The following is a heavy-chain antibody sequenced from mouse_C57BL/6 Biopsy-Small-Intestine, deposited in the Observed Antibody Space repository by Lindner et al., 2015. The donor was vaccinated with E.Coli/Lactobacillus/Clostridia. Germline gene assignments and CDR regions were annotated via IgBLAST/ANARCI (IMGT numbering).Heavy chain of an antibody. CDR1: GFTFSDFG. D-gene: IGHD2-1*01. Sequence: VQLQESGGTLVKPGGSLKLSCAASGFTFSDFGMHWVRQAPEKGLEWVAYISSGSSTIYYADTVQGRFTISRDNAKNTQFLQMTSLRSEDTAMYYCARRGYYGNPLDYWGQGTTLTVSS. V-gene: IGHV5-17*01. CDR3: ARRGYYGNPLDY. CDR2: ISSGSSTI. J-gene: IGHJ2*01.